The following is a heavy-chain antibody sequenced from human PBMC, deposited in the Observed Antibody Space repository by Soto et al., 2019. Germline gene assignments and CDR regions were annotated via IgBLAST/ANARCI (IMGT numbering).Heavy chain of an antibody. V-gene: IGHV3-72*01. J-gene: IGHJ4*02. CDR2: IRNKANSYTT. Sequence: HPCGSLRLSCAASGFTFSDHYMDWVRRAPGKGLEWVGRIRNKANSYTTEYAASVKGRFTISRDASENSLYLQMNSLKPEDTAVYYCVRGSQSKMHFDYWGQGTLVTVSS. CDR3: VRGSQSKMHFDY. CDR1: GFTFSDHY.